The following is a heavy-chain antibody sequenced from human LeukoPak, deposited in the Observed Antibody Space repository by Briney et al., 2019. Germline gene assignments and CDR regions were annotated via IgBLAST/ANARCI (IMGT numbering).Heavy chain of an antibody. J-gene: IGHJ4*02. V-gene: IGHV3-23*01. CDR1: GFTFSSYA. CDR2: ISGSGGST. CDR3: AKDAPRYYYGSGTHLEVYYFDY. Sequence: PGGSLRLSCAASGFTFSSYAMSWVRQAPGKGLEWVSAISGSGGSTYYADSVKGRFTISRDNSKNTLYLQMNSLRAEDTAVYYCAKDAPRYYYGSGTHLEVYYFDYWGQGTLVTVSS. D-gene: IGHD3-10*01.